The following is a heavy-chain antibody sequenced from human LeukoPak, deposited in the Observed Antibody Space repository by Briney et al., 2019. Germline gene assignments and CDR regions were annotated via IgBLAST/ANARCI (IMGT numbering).Heavy chain of an antibody. J-gene: IGHJ6*04. V-gene: IGHV3-48*03. CDR1: GFTFSSYD. Sequence: GGSLRLSCAASGFTFSSYDMNWARQAPGKGRGWVSYISSCCSHIYYADSAKGRFTISRDNAKNSLYLQMNSLRAEDTAVYYCAELGITMIGGVWGKGTTVTISS. D-gene: IGHD3-10*02. CDR2: ISSCCSHI. CDR3: AELGITMIGGV.